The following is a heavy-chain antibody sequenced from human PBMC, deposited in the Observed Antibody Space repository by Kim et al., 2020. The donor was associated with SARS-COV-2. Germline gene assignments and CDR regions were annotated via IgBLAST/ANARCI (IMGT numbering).Heavy chain of an antibody. CDR2: INTNTGNP. D-gene: IGHD1-20*01. CDR3: ARYKREDYYYYYMDV. Sequence: ASVKVSCKASGYTFTSYAMNWVRQAPGQGLEWMGWINTNTGNPTYAQGFTGRFVFSLDTSVSTAYLQISSLKAEDTAVYYCARYKREDYYYYYMDVWGKGTTVTVSS. CDR1: GYTFTSYA. J-gene: IGHJ6*03. V-gene: IGHV7-4-1*02.